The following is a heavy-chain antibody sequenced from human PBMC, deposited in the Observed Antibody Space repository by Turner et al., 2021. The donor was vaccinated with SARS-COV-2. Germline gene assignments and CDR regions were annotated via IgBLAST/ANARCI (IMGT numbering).Heavy chain of an antibody. CDR2: IWYDGSNK. V-gene: IGHV3-33*01. J-gene: IGHJ4*02. CDR3: ARACSSTGCYYFDS. CDR1: GFPFSSFG. D-gene: IGHD2-2*01. Sequence: QLQLLESGGGVVKPGRSLRLSCAASGFPFSSFGMHWVRQAPGKGLEWVAVIWYDGSNKYYADSVKGRFTISRDNSKNTLYLQMNSLRAEDTAVYYCARACSSTGCYYFDSWGQGTLVTVSS.